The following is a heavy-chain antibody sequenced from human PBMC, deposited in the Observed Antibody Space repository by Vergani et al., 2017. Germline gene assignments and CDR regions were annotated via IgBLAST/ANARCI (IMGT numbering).Heavy chain of an antibody. CDR1: GGSFTSYH. D-gene: IGHD4-11*01. J-gene: IGHJ6*03. Sequence: QVQLQQWGGGLLKPSETLSLTCVVNGGSFTSYHWTWIRQSPGEGLEWVGDIDHTGRPDYNPSLKSRLNMSVDKSRNQFPLTRNSVTATDTAIYFCARVNTETNGHLYYYYYMDVWGQGTAVTVS. CDR3: ARVNTETNGHLYYYYYMDV. CDR2: IDHTGRP. V-gene: IGHV4-34*01.